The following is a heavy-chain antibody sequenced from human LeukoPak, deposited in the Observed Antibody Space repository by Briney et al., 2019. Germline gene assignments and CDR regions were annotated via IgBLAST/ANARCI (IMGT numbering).Heavy chain of an antibody. CDR1: GFTFSSYA. J-gene: IGHJ4*02. D-gene: IGHD6-19*01. Sequence: GGSLRLSCAASGFTFSSYAMSWVRQAPGKGLEWVSAMSVSGGGTYYADSVKGRFTISRDNSKNTLYLQMNSLRAEDTAVYYCAKDSSSGWYYFDYWGQGTLVTVSS. V-gene: IGHV3-23*01. CDR3: AKDSSSGWYYFDY. CDR2: MSVSGGGT.